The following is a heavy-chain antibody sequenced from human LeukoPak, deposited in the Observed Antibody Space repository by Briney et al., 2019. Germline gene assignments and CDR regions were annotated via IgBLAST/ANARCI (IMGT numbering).Heavy chain of an antibody. Sequence: GGSLRLSCAASGFTFSSYAMSWVRQAPGKGLEWVSAISGSGSSTYCADSVKGRFTISRDNSKNTLYLHMNSLRAEDTAVYYCAKGRSGWYSDFDYWGQGTLVTVSS. V-gene: IGHV3-23*01. J-gene: IGHJ4*02. CDR3: AKGRSGWYSDFDY. CDR1: GFTFSSYA. CDR2: ISGSGSST. D-gene: IGHD6-19*01.